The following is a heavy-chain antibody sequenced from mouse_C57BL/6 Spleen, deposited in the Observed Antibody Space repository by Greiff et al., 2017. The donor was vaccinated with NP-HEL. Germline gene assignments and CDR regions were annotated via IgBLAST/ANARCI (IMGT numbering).Heavy chain of an antibody. CDR3: ARGWLLHFDY. J-gene: IGHJ2*01. V-gene: IGHV5-17*01. CDR1: GFTFSDYG. CDR2: ISSGSSTI. D-gene: IGHD2-3*01. Sequence: DVHLVESGGGLVKPGGSLKLSCAASGFTFSDYGMHWVRQAPEKGLEWVAYISSGSSTIYYAATVKGRFTISRDNAKNTLFLQMTSLRSEDTAMYYCARGWLLHFDYWGQGTTLTVSS.